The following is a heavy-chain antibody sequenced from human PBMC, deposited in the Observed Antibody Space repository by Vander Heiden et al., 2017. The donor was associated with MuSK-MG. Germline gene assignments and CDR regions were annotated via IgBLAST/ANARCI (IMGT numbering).Heavy chain of an antibody. J-gene: IGHJ6*02. CDR1: GFSLSISGLC. CDR2: MDWDDEG. Sequence: QVTLRVSGLVLVTLIQTLPLTCPFFGFSLSISGLCVSWIRHPPGKALEWLALMDWDDEGFYSTSLKTRITISKDTAKDQVVHTRTNMEPVDTTTYYCAQMPYYNSSGYYVYYCYYGMDVWGQGTTVTVSS. CDR3: AQMPYYNSSGYYVYYCYYGMDV. D-gene: IGHD3-22*01. V-gene: IGHV2-70*01.